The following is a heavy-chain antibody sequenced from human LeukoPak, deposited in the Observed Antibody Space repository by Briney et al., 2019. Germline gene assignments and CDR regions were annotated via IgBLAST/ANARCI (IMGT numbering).Heavy chain of an antibody. CDR1: GESFSGYY. CDR3: ATLIVGTTYFDY. Sequence: SETLSLTRAVHGESFSGYYWTWIRQPPGKGLEWIGEIHYRGTTNYNPSFKSRVTVSADASGNQFSLNLTSVTAADTAIYYCATLIVGTTYFDYWGQGSLVTVSS. V-gene: IGHV4-34*01. CDR2: IHYRGTT. J-gene: IGHJ4*02. D-gene: IGHD1-26*01.